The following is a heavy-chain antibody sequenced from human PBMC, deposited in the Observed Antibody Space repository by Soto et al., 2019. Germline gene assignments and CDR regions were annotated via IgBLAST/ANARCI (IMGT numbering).Heavy chain of an antibody. V-gene: IGHV3-23*01. D-gene: IGHD6-19*01. CDR2: IGAGDDGTT. CDR3: AKGGWADY. J-gene: IGHJ4*02. CDR1: GFTFSTHA. Sequence: ESGGGLVQPGGSLRLSCAASGFTFSTHAMTWVRQGPGKGLEWVSFIGAGDDGTTFYADSVKGRFTISRDNSKNMLYLQMNSLRADDTAVYYCAKGGWADYWGQGALVTVSS.